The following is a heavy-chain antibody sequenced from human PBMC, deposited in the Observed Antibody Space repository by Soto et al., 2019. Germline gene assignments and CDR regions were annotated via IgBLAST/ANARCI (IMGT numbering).Heavy chain of an antibody. CDR1: GLSLGRDW. CDR2: IDTDGSGT. Sequence: GSFRLSCAASGLSLGRDWMYWVRQAPGKGLVWISRIDTDGSGTTYADSVKGRFTISRDNAENTVYLQMNSLRAEDTAVYYCVRDRTSSQHYFDNWGQGILVPVSS. V-gene: IGHV3-74*01. D-gene: IGHD6-19*01. CDR3: VRDRTSSQHYFDN. J-gene: IGHJ4*02.